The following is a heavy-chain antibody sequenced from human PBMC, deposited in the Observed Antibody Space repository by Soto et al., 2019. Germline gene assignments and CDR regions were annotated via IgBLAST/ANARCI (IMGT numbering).Heavy chain of an antibody. D-gene: IGHD2-8*01. CDR3: ARVGVYCTNGVCYTGAGAFDI. Sequence: SVQVSCQASVGTFSSYAISWVRQATGRGLEGVGGIIPIFGTANYAQKFQGRVTITADKSTSTAYMELSSLRSEDTAVYYCARVGVYCTNGVCYTGAGAFDIWGQGTMVTVSS. CDR2: IIPIFGTA. V-gene: IGHV1-69*06. J-gene: IGHJ3*02. CDR1: VGTFSSYA.